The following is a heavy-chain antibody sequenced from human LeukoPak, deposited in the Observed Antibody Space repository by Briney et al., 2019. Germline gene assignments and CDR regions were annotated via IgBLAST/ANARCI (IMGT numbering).Heavy chain of an antibody. CDR3: ARVGFWSGYYTDDY. Sequence: PGGSLRLSCAASGFTFSSYSMNWVRQAPGKGLEWVSSISSSSSYIYYADSVKGRFTISRDNAKNSLYLQMNSLRAEDTAVYYCARVGFWSGYYTDDYWGQGTLVTVSS. D-gene: IGHD3-3*01. CDR1: GFTFSSYS. CDR2: ISSSSSYI. V-gene: IGHV3-21*01. J-gene: IGHJ4*02.